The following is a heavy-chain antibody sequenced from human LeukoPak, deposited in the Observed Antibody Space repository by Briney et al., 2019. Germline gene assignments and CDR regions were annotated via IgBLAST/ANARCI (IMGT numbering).Heavy chain of an antibody. V-gene: IGHV3-23*01. Sequence: GGSLRLSCAASGFAVSSNYMNWVRQAPEKGLEWVSTISGSGGGTYYADSVKGRFTISRDDSKNTLYLQMNSLRAEDTAAYYCAKDLGRYRNNYFDYWGQGTLVTVSS. CDR1: GFAVSSNY. D-gene: IGHD1-26*01. J-gene: IGHJ4*02. CDR2: ISGSGGGT. CDR3: AKDLGRYRNNYFDY.